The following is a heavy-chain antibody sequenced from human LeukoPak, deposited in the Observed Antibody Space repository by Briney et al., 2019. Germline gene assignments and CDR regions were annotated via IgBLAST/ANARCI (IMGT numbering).Heavy chain of an antibody. CDR2: ISAYNGNT. CDR3: AREWAWVTTYAFDN. D-gene: IGHD4-17*01. J-gene: IGHJ3*02. CDR1: XXTFTSYG. V-gene: IGHV1-18*01. Sequence: VXCXAXXXTFTSYGISWVRQAPGQGLEWMGWISAYNGNTNYAQKLQGRVTMTTDTSTSTAYMELRSLRSDDTAVYYCAREWAWVTTYAFDNWGQGTMVTVSS.